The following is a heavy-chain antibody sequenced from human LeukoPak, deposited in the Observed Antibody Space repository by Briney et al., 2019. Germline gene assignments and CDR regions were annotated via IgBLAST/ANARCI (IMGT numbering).Heavy chain of an antibody. CDR3: AKVAGATSD. V-gene: IGHV3-23*01. J-gene: IGHJ4*01. Sequence: GGSLRLSCAASGFMFSTYWMNWVRQTPGKGLEWVSTISGSGGSTYYADSVKGRFTISRDNSKNTLYLQMNSLRAEDTAVYYCAKVAGATSDWGRGTLVSVSS. D-gene: IGHD1-26*01. CDR1: GFMFSTYW. CDR2: ISGSGGST.